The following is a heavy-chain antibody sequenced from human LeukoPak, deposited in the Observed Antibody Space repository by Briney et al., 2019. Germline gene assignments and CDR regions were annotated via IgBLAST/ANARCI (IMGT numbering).Heavy chain of an antibody. D-gene: IGHD3-10*01. CDR2: IYYSGST. CDR1: GGSISSYY. CDR3: ARDRSFLRFGGFDY. Sequence: PSETLSLTCTVSGGSISSYYWSWIRQPPRKGLEWIGYIYYSGSTNYNPSLKSRVTISVDTSKNQFSLKLSSVTAVDTAVYYCARDRSFLRFGGFDYWGQGTLVTVSS. J-gene: IGHJ4*02. V-gene: IGHV4-59*01.